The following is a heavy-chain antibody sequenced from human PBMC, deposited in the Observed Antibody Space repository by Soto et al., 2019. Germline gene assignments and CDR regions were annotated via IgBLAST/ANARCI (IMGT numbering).Heavy chain of an antibody. Sequence: GGSLRLSCAASGFTLSSYGIHWVRQAPGKGLEWVAVISYDGSDEYYADSVKGRFTISRDNSKNTLYLQMDSLRAEDTAVYYSALQGRPGDYSDYYYSGLYVWGQGNPLTLS. D-gene: IGHD4-17*01. CDR2: ISYDGSDE. J-gene: IGHJ6*02. CDR3: ALQGRPGDYSDYYYSGLYV. CDR1: GFTLSSYG. V-gene: IGHV3-30*03.